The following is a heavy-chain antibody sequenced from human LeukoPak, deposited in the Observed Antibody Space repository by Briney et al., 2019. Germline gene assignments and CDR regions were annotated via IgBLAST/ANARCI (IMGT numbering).Heavy chain of an antibody. CDR3: ARNKDAMDV. Sequence: SEPLSLTCTVSGGSITGSYWSWIRQPPGKGLEWSGYIFYIGTTNYNPSLKSRVTISVDTSKNQFSLQLSSVTAADAAVYYCARNKDAMDVWGQGTTVTVSS. J-gene: IGHJ6*02. CDR1: GGSITGSY. CDR2: IFYIGTT. V-gene: IGHV4-59*01.